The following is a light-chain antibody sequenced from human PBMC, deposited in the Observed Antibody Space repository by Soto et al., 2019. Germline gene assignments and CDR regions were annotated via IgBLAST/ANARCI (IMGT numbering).Light chain of an antibody. V-gene: IGKV3-15*01. CDR1: QSVNLN. Sequence: EIMMTQSPGTLSVSPGDGATLSCTASQSVNLNFAWYQQKPGQAPRLLLYGASTRATGIPVRFRGSGSGTEFNLTISSLQSQDSAVYYCHQYNSWPRGTFGPGTKVEIK. CDR2: GAS. J-gene: IGKJ3*01. CDR3: HQYNSWPRGT.